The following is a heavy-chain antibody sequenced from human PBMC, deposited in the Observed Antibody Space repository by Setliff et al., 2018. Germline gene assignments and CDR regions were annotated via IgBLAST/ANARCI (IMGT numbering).Heavy chain of an antibody. D-gene: IGHD6-19*01. Sequence: GSLRLSCAASGFTFSSHGMHWVRQAPGKGLEWVAFIQYDGNNKYYADSVKGRFTISRDNSKNTLYLQMNSLRAEDTAVYYCAKDSSGGRIDYWGQGTLVTVSS. V-gene: IGHV3-30*02. J-gene: IGHJ4*02. CDR2: IQYDGNNK. CDR3: AKDSSGGRIDY. CDR1: GFTFSSHG.